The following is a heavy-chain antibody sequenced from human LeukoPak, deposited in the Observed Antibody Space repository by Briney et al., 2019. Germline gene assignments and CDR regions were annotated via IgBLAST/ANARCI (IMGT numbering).Heavy chain of an antibody. CDR2: IYYSGST. CDR3: ARQGPFDY. J-gene: IGHJ4*02. Sequence: SETLSLTCSVSGDSVSSNNYYWGWTRQPPGKGLEWIGSIYYSGSTYYNPSLKSRVTISVDTSKNQFSLKLSSVTAADTAVYYCARQGPFDYWGQGTLVTVSS. V-gene: IGHV4-39*01. CDR1: GDSVSSNNYY.